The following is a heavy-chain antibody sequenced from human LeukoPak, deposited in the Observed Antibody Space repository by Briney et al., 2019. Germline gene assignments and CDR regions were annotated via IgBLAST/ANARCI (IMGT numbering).Heavy chain of an antibody. J-gene: IGHJ4*02. CDR1: GYTFTDYY. CDR2: INPGDGIT. CDR3: GRDTLPPDDYDSSGSLVY. D-gene: IGHD3-22*01. V-gene: IGHV1-46*04. Sequence: ASVKVSCTASGYTFTDYYMHWVRQAPGQGLEWMGIINPGDGITSYAQKLQGRVTMTRDTSTSTVYMELTSLRYEDTAVYYCGRDTLPPDDYDSSGSLVYWGQGTLVTVSS.